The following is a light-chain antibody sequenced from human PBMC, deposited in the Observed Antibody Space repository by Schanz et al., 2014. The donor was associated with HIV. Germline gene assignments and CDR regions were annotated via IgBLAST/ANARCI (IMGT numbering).Light chain of an antibody. J-gene: IGKJ2*01. Sequence: DIQMTQSPSTLSASVGDRVTITCRASQGINNYLAWYQQKPGKAPKLLIYKASSLESGVPLRFSGSGSGTDFTLTINGLQPDDFATYYCQQLNSFPYTFGQGTMLEI. V-gene: IGKV1-9*01. CDR1: QGINNY. CDR2: KAS. CDR3: QQLNSFPYT.